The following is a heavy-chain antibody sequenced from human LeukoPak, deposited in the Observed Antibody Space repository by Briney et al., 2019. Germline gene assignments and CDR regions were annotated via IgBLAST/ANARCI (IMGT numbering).Heavy chain of an antibody. CDR2: INPNSGGT. V-gene: IGHV1-2*02. CDR1: GYTFSDYY. D-gene: IGHD2-15*01. J-gene: IGHJ4*02. CDR3: ARGPYIVVVVAAEYTFDY. Sequence: ASVKVSCKASGYTFSDYYMHWVRQAPGQGLEWMGWINPNSGGTNYAQKFQGRVTMTRDTSISTAYMELRSLRSDDTAVYYCARGPYIVVVVAAEYTFDYWGQGTLVTVSS.